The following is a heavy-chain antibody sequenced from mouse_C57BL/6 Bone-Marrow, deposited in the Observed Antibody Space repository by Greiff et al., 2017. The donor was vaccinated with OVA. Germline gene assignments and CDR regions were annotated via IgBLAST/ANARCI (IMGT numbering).Heavy chain of an antibody. Sequence: EVQLVESGGDSVKPGGSLKPSCAASGFTFSSYGMSWVRQTPDKRLEWVATISSGGSYTYYPDSVKGRFTISRDNAKNTLYLQMSSLKSEDTAMYYCARPYDYDEAWFAYWGQGTLVTVSA. CDR3: ARPYDYDEAWFAY. J-gene: IGHJ3*01. CDR1: GFTFSSYG. CDR2: ISSGGSYT. D-gene: IGHD2-4*01. V-gene: IGHV5-6*01.